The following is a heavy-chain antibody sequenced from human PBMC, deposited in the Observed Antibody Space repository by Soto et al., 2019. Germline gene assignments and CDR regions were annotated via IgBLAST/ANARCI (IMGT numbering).Heavy chain of an antibody. D-gene: IGHD2-2*02. CDR2: IKQDGSEQ. CDR1: GFTFSNYW. J-gene: IGHJ6*02. Sequence: GGSLRLSCAASGFTFSNYWMSWVRQAPGKGLEWVASIKQDGSEQYSVDSVKGRFTISRDNVRNSLYLQMKSLRAEDTAVYYCARCRGPNCYTRNGVDVWGQGTTVTVSS. CDR3: ARCRGPNCYTRNGVDV. V-gene: IGHV3-7*03.